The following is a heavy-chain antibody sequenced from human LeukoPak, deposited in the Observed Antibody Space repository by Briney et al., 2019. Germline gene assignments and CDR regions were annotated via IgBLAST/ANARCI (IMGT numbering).Heavy chain of an antibody. J-gene: IGHJ4*02. Sequence: GGSLRLXCAASGFTYSSYAMSWVRQAPGKGLESVSGINWNGGSTGYADSVKGRFTISRDNAKNSLYLQMNSLRAEDKALYYCARGAMIVGGFDYWGQGTLVTVSS. CDR1: GFTYSSYA. CDR3: ARGAMIVGGFDY. D-gene: IGHD3-22*01. V-gene: IGHV3-20*04. CDR2: INWNGGST.